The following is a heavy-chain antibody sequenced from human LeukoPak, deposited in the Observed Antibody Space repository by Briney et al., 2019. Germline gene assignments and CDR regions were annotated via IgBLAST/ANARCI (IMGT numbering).Heavy chain of an antibody. CDR3: AKSGGGTTSVNWFDP. CDR2: ISGSGGST. D-gene: IGHD4-23*01. Sequence: GSLRLSCAASGFPFISYAMSWVRQAPGKGLEWVSAISGSGGSTYYADSVKGRFTISRDNSKNTLYLQMNSLRAEETAVYYCAKSGGGTTSVNWFDPWGQGTLVTVSS. J-gene: IGHJ5*02. V-gene: IGHV3-23*01. CDR1: GFPFISYA.